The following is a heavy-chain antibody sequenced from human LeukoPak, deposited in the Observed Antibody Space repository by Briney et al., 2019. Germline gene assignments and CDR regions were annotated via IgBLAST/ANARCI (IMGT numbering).Heavy chain of an antibody. CDR3: ARDRTGASPSHSGYNWNDANGMDV. V-gene: IGHV4-61*01. CDR2: IYYSGST. D-gene: IGHD1-20*01. CDR1: GVSVTSGSYY. Sequence: PSETLSLTCTVSGVSVTSGSYYWSWIRQPPGKGLEWIGYIYYSGSTNYNPSLKSRVTISVDTSKNQFSLKLSSVTAADTAVYYCARDRTGASPSHSGYNWNDANGMDVWGQGTTVTVSS. J-gene: IGHJ6*02.